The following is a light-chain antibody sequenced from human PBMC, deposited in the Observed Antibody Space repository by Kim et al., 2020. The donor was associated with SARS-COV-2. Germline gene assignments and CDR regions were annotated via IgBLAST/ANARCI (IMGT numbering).Light chain of an antibody. J-gene: IGLJ3*02. CDR2: RNN. CDR1: SSNIGSNY. CDR3: AAWDDSLSGWV. V-gene: IGLV1-47*01. Sequence: QSVLTQPPSASGTPGQRVTISCSGSSSNIGSNYVYWYQQLPGTAPKLLIYRNNQRPSGVPDRFSGSKYGTSASLAISGLRSEDEDDYYCAAWDDSLSGWVFGGGTQLTVL.